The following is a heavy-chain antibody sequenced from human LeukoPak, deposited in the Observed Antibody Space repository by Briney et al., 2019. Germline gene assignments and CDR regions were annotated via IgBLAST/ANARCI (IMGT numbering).Heavy chain of an antibody. Sequence: GGSLRLSCAASGFTFSSYSMMWVRQAPGKGLEWVSYISSSSTTIHYADSVKGRFTISRDNAKNSVYLQMNSLRAEDTAVYYCARHRYGSGRANWFDPWGQGTLVTVSS. D-gene: IGHD3-10*01. CDR3: ARHRYGSGRANWFDP. J-gene: IGHJ5*02. CDR1: GFTFSSYS. V-gene: IGHV3-48*01. CDR2: ISSSSTTI.